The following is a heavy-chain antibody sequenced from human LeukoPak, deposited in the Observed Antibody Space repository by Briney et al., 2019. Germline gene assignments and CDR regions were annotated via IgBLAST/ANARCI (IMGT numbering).Heavy chain of an antibody. J-gene: IGHJ4*02. D-gene: IGHD3-10*01. Sequence: ASVKVSCKASGYTFTSYDINWVRQATGQGLEWMGWMNPNSGNTGYAQKFQGRVTITRNTSISTAYMELSSLRSEDTAVYYYARVQRMVRGSFDYWGQGTLVTVSS. V-gene: IGHV1-8*03. CDR3: ARVQRMVRGSFDY. CDR1: GYTFTSYD. CDR2: MNPNSGNT.